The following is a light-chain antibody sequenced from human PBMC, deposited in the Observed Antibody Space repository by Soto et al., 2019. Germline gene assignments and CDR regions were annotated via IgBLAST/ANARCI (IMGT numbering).Light chain of an antibody. V-gene: IGLV2-14*01. CDR3: CSFTTSSTLV. CDR2: EVS. J-gene: IGLJ1*01. Sequence: QSALTQPASVSGSPGQSITISCTGTSSDVGTYNHVSWYQQHPGKAPQLIIYEVSNRPSGLSNRFSASKSRNTASLTISGLQAEDEADYYCCSFTTSSTLVFGTGTKVTVL. CDR1: SSDVGTYNH.